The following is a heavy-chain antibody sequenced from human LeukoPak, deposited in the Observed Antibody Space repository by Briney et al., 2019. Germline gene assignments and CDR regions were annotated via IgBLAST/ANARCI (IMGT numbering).Heavy chain of an antibody. CDR2: IKQDGSEK. V-gene: IGHV3-7*04. Sequence: GGSLRLSCAASGFTFSSYWMSWLRHAPGKGLEWVANIKQDGSEKYYVDSVRGRFTISRDNGKNSLYLQMNSLRAEDTAVYYCERDAYKLFDYWGQGTLVTVFS. J-gene: IGHJ4*02. CDR1: GFTFSSYW. D-gene: IGHD5-24*01. CDR3: ERDAYKLFDY.